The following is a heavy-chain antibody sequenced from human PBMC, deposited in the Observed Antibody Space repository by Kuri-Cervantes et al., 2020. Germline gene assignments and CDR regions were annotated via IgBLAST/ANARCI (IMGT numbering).Heavy chain of an antibody. V-gene: IGHV4-38-2*01. CDR3: GGGGSLPYYFDY. Sequence: SETLSLTCAVSGYSISSAYYWGWIRQPPGRGLEWIGSIHHSGSTYYNPSLKSRVTISVDTSKNQFSLKLSSVTAADTAVYYCGGGGSLPYYFDYWGQGTLVTVSS. D-gene: IGHD2-15*01. CDR2: IHHSGST. J-gene: IGHJ4*02. CDR1: GYSISSAYY.